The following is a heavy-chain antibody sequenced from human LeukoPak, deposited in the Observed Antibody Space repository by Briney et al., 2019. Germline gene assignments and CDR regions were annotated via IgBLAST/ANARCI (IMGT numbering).Heavy chain of an antibody. J-gene: IGHJ4*02. CDR3: ARDIAAAGTSLDR. CDR2: INSDGSSI. D-gene: IGHD6-13*01. Sequence: PGGSLRLSCAASVFTFSSYWMHWVRQAPGKGLVWVSRINSDGSSITYADSVKGRFTISRDNAKNTLFLQMNSLRVEDTAVYYCARDIAAAGTSLDRWGQGTLVTVSS. V-gene: IGHV3-74*03. CDR1: VFTFSSYW.